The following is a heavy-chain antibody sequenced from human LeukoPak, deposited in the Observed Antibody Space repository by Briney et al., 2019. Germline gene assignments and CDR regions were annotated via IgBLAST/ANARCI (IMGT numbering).Heavy chain of an antibody. CDR2: ISWNSASV. CDR3: AKDYGYSSSWYDY. Sequence: GRSLRLSCEASGFTFDDYGMHWVRQAPGKGLEWVSTISWNSASVGYVNSVKGRFTISRDNAKKTLYLQMNSLRPEDTALYYCAKDYGYSSSWYDYWGQGTLVTVSS. CDR1: GFTFDDYG. V-gene: IGHV3-9*01. J-gene: IGHJ4*02. D-gene: IGHD6-13*01.